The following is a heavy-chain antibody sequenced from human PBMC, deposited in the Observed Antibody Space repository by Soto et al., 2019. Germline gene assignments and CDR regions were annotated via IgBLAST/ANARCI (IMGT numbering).Heavy chain of an antibody. CDR1: GGSISSGDYY. CDR2: IYYSGST. CDR3: ARHVEDDSSGYYYVPPFDY. J-gene: IGHJ4*02. Sequence: SETLSLTCTVSGGSISSGDYYWSWIRQPPGKGLEWIGYIYYSGSTYYNPSLKSRVTISVDTSKNQFSLKLSSVTAADTAVYYCARHVEDDSSGYYYVPPFDYWGQGTLVTVSS. V-gene: IGHV4-30-4*01. D-gene: IGHD3-22*01.